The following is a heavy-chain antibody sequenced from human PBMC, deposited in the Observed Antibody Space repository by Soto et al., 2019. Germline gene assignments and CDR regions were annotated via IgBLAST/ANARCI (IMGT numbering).Heavy chain of an antibody. CDR1: GDSVSSNSAA. J-gene: IGHJ4*02. Sequence: SQTLSLTCAISGDSVSSNSAAWNWIRLSPSRGLEWLARTYYRSRWYNDYAVSVRSRITVNPDTSKNPFSLQLTSVTPADTAVYYCSHTQLPLLEWFQGRPYYFEYWGQGTLVTVSS. D-gene: IGHD3-3*01. CDR3: SHTQLPLLEWFQGRPYYFEY. CDR2: TYYRSRWYN. V-gene: IGHV6-1*01.